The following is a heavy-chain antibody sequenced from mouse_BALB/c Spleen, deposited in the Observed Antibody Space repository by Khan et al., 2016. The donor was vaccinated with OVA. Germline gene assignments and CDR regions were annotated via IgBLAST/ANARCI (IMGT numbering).Heavy chain of an antibody. CDR2: ISYSGNT. Sequence: EVKLLESGPGLVKPSQSLSLTCTVTGYSITSDYAWNWIRQFPGNKLEWMGFISYSGNTNYNPSLKSRISITRDTSKNQFFLQLNSVTTEDTATXYCASVYGEDFDYWGQGTTLTVSS. CDR3: ASVYGEDFDY. V-gene: IGHV3-2*02. D-gene: IGHD1-1*01. CDR1: GYSITSDYA. J-gene: IGHJ2*01.